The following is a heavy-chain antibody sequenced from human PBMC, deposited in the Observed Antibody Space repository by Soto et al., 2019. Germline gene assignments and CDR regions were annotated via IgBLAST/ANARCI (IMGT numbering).Heavy chain of an antibody. J-gene: IGHJ5*02. CDR3: ARGDWNYDFWSGYGPVWFDP. CDR2: IKHSGST. V-gene: IGHV4-34*01. Sequence: SETLSLTCAVYGGSFSCYYWSWIRQPPGKGLEWIGEIKHSGSTNYNPSLKARVTISVDTSKNQFSLKLSSVTAADTAVYYCARGDWNYDFWSGYGPVWFDPWGQGALVTVSS. CDR1: GGSFSCYY. D-gene: IGHD3-3*01.